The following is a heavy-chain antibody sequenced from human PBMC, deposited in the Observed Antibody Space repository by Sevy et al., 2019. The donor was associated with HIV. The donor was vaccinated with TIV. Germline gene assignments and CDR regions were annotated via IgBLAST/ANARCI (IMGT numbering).Heavy chain of an antibody. Sequence: SETLSLTCTVSGGSISSGGYYWSWIRQHPGKGLEWIGYIYYSGSTYYHPSLKSRVTISVDTSKNQFSLKLSTVTAADTAVYYCARDYSSSWSDYYYYGMDVWGQGTTVTVSS. CDR2: IYYSGST. D-gene: IGHD6-13*01. CDR1: GGSISSGGYY. CDR3: ARDYSSSWSDYYYYGMDV. J-gene: IGHJ6*02. V-gene: IGHV4-31*03.